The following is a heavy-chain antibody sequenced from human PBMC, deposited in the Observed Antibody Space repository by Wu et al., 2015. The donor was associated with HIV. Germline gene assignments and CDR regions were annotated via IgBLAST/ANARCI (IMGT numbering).Heavy chain of an antibody. Sequence: QVQLVQSGAEVKKPGASVKVSCKASGYTFTGYYMHWVRQAPGQGLEWMGWINPNSGGTNYAQKFQGRVTMTRDTSISTAYMELSRLRSDDTAVYYCARSFFFAGFLVPRYGMDVWGQGTTVTVSS. J-gene: IGHJ6*02. CDR3: ARSFFFAGFLVPRYGMDV. V-gene: IGHV1-2*02. CDR1: GYTFTGYY. D-gene: IGHD3-10*01. CDR2: INPNSGGT.